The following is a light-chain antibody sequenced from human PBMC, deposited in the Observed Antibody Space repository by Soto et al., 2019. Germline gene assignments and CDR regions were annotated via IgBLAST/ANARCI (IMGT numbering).Light chain of an antibody. V-gene: IGKV1-17*03. J-gene: IGKJ1*01. Sequence: DVQMTQSPSAMSASVGDRVTITCRASQDISRFVAWFQQKPGKAPERLIYDTSSLQPGVPSRFSGSGSGTEFTLAISGLQPEDFATYYCQQYNSYWTFGQGTKVDIK. CDR1: QDISRF. CDR2: DTS. CDR3: QQYNSYWT.